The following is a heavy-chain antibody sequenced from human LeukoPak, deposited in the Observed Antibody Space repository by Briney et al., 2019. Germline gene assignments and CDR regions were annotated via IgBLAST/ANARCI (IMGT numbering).Heavy chain of an antibody. CDR1: GFTFSSYW. V-gene: IGHV3-7*01. CDR3: ARTVAGHPHDYFDS. CDR2: MNEDGSRK. Sequence: GGSLRLSCAASGFTFSSYWMSWVRQTPGKGPERVAHMNEDGSRKYFVDSVRGRFSISRDNTENSLYLHMSSLRVEDTAVYYCARTVAGHPHDYFDSWGQGTLVTVSS. J-gene: IGHJ4*02. D-gene: IGHD6-19*01.